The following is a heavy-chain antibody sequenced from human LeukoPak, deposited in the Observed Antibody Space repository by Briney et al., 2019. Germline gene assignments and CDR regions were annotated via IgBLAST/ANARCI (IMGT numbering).Heavy chain of an antibody. D-gene: IGHD3-22*01. CDR1: GYSISSGYY. J-gene: IGHJ4*02. CDR3: ARDTYYYDSSGYYWLDY. CDR2: IYHSGST. Sequence: PSETLSLTCTVSGYSISSGYYWGWIRQPPGKGLEWIGSIYHSGSTYYNPSLKSRVTISVDTSKNQFSLKLSSVTAADTAVYYCARDTYYYDSSGYYWLDYWGQGTLVTVSS. V-gene: IGHV4-38-2*02.